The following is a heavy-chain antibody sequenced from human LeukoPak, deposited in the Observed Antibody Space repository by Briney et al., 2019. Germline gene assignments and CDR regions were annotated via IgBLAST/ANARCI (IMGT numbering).Heavy chain of an antibody. J-gene: IGHJ4*01. CDR2: ISRSGGST. D-gene: IGHD3-16*02. CDR3: AKLWVMITFGGVIDIEAPGSSGDY. Sequence: WGSLRLSCAASGFTFSSYAMSWVRQAPGKGLEWVSAISRSGGSTYYADSVKGRYTISRDNSQNTLYLQMNSLRAEDTAVYYCAKLWVMITFGGVIDIEAPGSSGDYWGQGTLVTVSS. CDR1: GFTFSSYA. V-gene: IGHV3-23*01.